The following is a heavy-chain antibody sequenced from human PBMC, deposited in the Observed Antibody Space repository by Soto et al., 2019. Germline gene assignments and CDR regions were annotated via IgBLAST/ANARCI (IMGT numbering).Heavy chain of an antibody. CDR1: SGSISSYY. V-gene: IGHV4-59*01. D-gene: IGHD6-6*01. CDR3: AAGIAARANWFDP. CDR2: IYYSGST. Sequence: PAETLALTCTLSSGSISSYYWSWIRQPPGKGLEWIGYIYYSGSTNYNPSLKSRVTISVDTSKNQFSLKLSSVTAADTAVYYCAAGIAARANWFDPWGQGTLVTVSS. J-gene: IGHJ5*02.